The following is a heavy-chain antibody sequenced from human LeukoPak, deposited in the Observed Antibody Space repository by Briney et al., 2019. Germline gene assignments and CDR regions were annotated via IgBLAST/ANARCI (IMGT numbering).Heavy chain of an antibody. CDR1: GFTFSSYG. CDR2: IRYDGSNK. D-gene: IGHD3-10*01. V-gene: IGHV3-30*02. Sequence: GGSLRLSCAASGFTFSSYGMHWVRQAPGKGLEWVAFIRYDGSNKYYADSVKGRFTISRDNSKNTLYLQMNSLRAEDTAVYYCAKGPDYYGSGSYYFDYWGQGTLVTVSS. J-gene: IGHJ4*02. CDR3: AKGPDYYGSGSYYFDY.